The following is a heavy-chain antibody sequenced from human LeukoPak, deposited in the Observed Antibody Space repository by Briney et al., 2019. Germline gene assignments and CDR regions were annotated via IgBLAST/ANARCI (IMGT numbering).Heavy chain of an antibody. CDR2: ISGSGGNT. CDR1: GFTFSNSA. CDR3: AKGQVFQCDY. D-gene: IGHD2/OR15-2a*01. Sequence: GGSLRLSCAASGFTFSNSAMNWVRQAPGKGLEGVSAISGSGGNTYYPNSVKGRFTISRDNSRNTLYLQMNSLRAEDTAVYYCAKGQVFQCDYWGQGTLVTVSS. J-gene: IGHJ4*02. V-gene: IGHV3-23*01.